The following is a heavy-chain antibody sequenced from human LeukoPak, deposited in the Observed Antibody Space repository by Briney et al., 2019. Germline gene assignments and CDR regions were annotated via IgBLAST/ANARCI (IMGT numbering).Heavy chain of an antibody. V-gene: IGHV1-18*01. CDR3: ARSGRGTYFYFDL. CDR1: AHSFTRYG. J-gene: IGHJ4*02. CDR2: ISGSTGNT. Sequence: ASVKVSCKASAHSFTRYGVSWVRQAPGQGLEWMGWISGSTGNTKYVEKFQGRLTVTADTSTGTAYLDLTKLRIDDTAVYFCARSGRGTYFYFDLWGQGTLVTVSS. D-gene: IGHD1-26*01.